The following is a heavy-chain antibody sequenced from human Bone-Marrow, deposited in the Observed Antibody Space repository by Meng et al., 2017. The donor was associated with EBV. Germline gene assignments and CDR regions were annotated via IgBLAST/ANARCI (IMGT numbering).Heavy chain of an antibody. CDR3: ARSAKGYFGL. CDR1: GGSFSGYY. V-gene: IGHV4-34*01. CDR2: INHSGST. Sequence: QVQLQQWGAGLLKPSETLSLPCAVYGGSFSGYYWSWIRQPPGKGLEWIGEINHSGSTNYSPSLKSRVTISVDTSKNQFSLKLSSVTAADTAVYYCARSAKGYFGLWGRGTLVTVSS. J-gene: IGHJ2*01.